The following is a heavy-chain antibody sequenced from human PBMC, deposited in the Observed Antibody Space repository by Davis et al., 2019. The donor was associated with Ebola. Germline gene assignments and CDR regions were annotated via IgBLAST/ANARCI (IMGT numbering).Heavy chain of an antibody. V-gene: IGHV3-30*18. CDR3: VKTRSNWWNDALDS. CDR1: GISFSNYG. D-gene: IGHD2-8*02. Sequence: WGSLRLSCAASGISFSNYGMFWVRQAPGKVMEWVAVISLDGSDKNYADSGKGRFTISRDNSKNTLDLQMNSLRPEDTGVYYCVKTRSNWWNDALDSWGRGTMVTVSS. CDR2: ISLDGSDK. J-gene: IGHJ3*02.